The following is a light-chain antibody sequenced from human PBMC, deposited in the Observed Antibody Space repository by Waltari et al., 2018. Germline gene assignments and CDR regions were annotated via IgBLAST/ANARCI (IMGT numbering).Light chain of an antibody. CDR2: VDNDGSH. CDR3: QTWVTGIGWL. J-gene: IGLJ3*02. CDR1: SGHTSHS. V-gene: IGLV4-69*02. Sequence: QLVLTQSPSASASLGTSVTLTCALSSGHTSHSIAWHPHQADKGPRFLMKVDNDGSHTKGDGIPDRLSGSSSGAERYLTISSLQSEDEADYYCQTWVTGIGWLFGGGTKLTVL.